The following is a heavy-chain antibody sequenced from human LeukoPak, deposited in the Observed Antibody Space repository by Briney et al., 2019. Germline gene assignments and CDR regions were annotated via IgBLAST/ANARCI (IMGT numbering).Heavy chain of an antibody. CDR3: ARGGGRIAVAGTRYYYYGMDV. CDR1: GFTFSSYS. Sequence: GGSLRLSCAASGFTFSSYSMNWVRQAPGKGLEWVSSISSSSSYIYYADSVKGRFTISRDNAKNSLYLQMNSLRAEDTAVYYCARGGGRIAVAGTRYYYYGMDVWGQGTTVTVSS. CDR2: ISSSSSYI. J-gene: IGHJ6*02. D-gene: IGHD6-19*01. V-gene: IGHV3-21*01.